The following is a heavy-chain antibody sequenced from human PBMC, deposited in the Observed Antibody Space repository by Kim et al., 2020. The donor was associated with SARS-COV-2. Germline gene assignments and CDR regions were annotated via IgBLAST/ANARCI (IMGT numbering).Heavy chain of an antibody. V-gene: IGHV3-23*01. CDR2: ITGSGDTT. D-gene: IGHD5-18*01. CDR3: AKDKLTHHNYGYMDV. J-gene: IGHJ6*03. CDR1: GFTFSSYA. Sequence: GGSLRLSCAASGFTFSSYAMNWVRQAPGKGLEWVSGITGSGDTTYYADSVKGRFTVSRDNSKNTVSLQMNSLRAEDTAVYYCAKDKLTHHNYGYMDVWGKGTTVTVSS.